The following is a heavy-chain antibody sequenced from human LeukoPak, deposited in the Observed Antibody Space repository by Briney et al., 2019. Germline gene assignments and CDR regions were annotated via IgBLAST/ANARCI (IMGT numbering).Heavy chain of an antibody. V-gene: IGHV3-30*02. CDR3: AKVSGSYLPNFDY. Sequence: GGSLRLSCAASGFTFSSYGMHWVRQAPGKGLEWVAFIRYGGSNKYYADSVKGRFTISRDNSKNTLYLQMNSLRAEDTAVYYCAKVSGSYLPNFDYWGQGTLVTVS. CDR2: IRYGGSNK. CDR1: GFTFSSYG. D-gene: IGHD2-15*01. J-gene: IGHJ4*02.